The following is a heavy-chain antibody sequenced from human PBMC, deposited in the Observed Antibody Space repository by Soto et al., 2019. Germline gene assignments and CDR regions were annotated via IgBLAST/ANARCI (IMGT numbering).Heavy chain of an antibody. Sequence: PSETLSLTCAVYGGSFSGYYWTWIRQPPGKGVEWIGEITHSGSTNYNPSLKSRVTISVDTSKNQFSLNLNSVTAADTAVYYCARSSVRGWSYWGQGTLVTVSS. D-gene: IGHD3-10*02. V-gene: IGHV4-34*01. CDR1: GGSFSGYY. CDR2: ITHSGST. CDR3: ARSSVRGWSY. J-gene: IGHJ4*02.